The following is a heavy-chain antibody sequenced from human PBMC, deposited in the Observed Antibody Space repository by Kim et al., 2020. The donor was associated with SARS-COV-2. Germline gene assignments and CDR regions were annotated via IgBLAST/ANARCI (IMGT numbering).Heavy chain of an antibody. CDR3: ARGSGDIVVVVAATLRSYFEY. CDR2: ISSSSSTI. J-gene: IGHJ4*02. Sequence: GGSLRLSCAASGFTFSSYSMNWVRQAPGKGLEWVAYISSSSSTIYYVDSVKGRFTNSRDNAKNSLYLQMNSLRAEDTAVYYCARGSGDIVVVVAATLRSYFEYWGQRTLVTVSS. CDR1: GFTFSSYS. V-gene: IGHV3-48*04. D-gene: IGHD2-15*01.